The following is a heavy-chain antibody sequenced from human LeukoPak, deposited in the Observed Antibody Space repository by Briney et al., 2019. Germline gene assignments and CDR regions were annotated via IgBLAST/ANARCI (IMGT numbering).Heavy chain of an antibody. D-gene: IGHD3-10*01. CDR1: GYTFTSYG. J-gene: IGHJ4*02. V-gene: IGHV1-18*01. Sequence: ASVKVSCKASGYTFTSYGISWVRQAPGQGLEWMGWISAYNGNTNYAQKLQGRVTMTEDTSTDAAYMELSSLRSEDTAVYYCATVVRFGELVYYFDYWGQGTLVTVSS. CDR3: ATVVRFGELVYYFDY. CDR2: ISAYNGNT.